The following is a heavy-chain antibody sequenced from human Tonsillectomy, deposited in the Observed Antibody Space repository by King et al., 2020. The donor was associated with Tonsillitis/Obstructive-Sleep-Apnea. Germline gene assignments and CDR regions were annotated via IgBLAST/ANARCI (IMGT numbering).Heavy chain of an antibody. V-gene: IGHV1-18*01. CDR2: ISAYNGNT. CDR3: ARLRIFPGGYYQGGDDY. D-gene: IGHD1-26*01. Sequence: VQLVESGAEVKKPGASVKVSCKASGYTFTSYGISWVRQAPGQGLEWMGWISAYNGNTNYAQKLQGRVTMTTDTSTSTAYMELRSLRSDDTAVYYCARLRIFPGGYYQGGDDYWGQGTLVTVSS. CDR1: GYTFTSYG. J-gene: IGHJ4*02.